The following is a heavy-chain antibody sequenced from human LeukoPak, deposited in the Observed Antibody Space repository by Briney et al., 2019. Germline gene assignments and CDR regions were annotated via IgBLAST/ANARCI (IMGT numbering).Heavy chain of an antibody. Sequence: GGSLRLSCAASGFSFSSYSMNWVRQAPGKGLEWVSYISSGGRTIYYSDSVMGRFTISRDNAKNSLYLQMNSLRAEDTAVYYCAKNDYYFDYWGQGTLVTVSS. V-gene: IGHV3-48*01. CDR1: GFSFSSYS. J-gene: IGHJ4*02. CDR3: AKNDYYFDY. CDR2: ISSGGRTI. D-gene: IGHD1-1*01.